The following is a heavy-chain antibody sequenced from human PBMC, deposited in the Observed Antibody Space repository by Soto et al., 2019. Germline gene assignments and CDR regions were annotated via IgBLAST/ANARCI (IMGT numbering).Heavy chain of an antibody. CDR3: AREPLCGGRCYDNYFDP. J-gene: IGHJ5*02. V-gene: IGHV1-3*04. Sequence: SVKVSCKASGYTFTYYPIHWVRQAPGQRLEWMGWINIGNGNTASSQKFQDRVTITREASASTAYMELTSLRSEDTAVYYCAREPLCGGRCYDNYFDPWGQGTLVTVSS. CDR2: INIGNGNT. D-gene: IGHD2-15*01. CDR1: GYTFTYYP.